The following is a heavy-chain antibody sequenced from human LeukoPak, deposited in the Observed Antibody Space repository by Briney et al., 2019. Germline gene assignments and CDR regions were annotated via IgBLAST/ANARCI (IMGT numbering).Heavy chain of an antibody. CDR2: ISSSSSYI. D-gene: IGHD3-22*01. CDR3: AREDYYDSSGYLRRYYMGV. CDR1: GFTFSSYS. V-gene: IGHV3-21*01. Sequence: GGSLRLSCAASGFTFSSYSMNWVRQAPGKGLEWVSSISSSSSYIYYADSVKGRFTISRDNAKNSLYLQMNSLRAEDTAVYYCAREDYYDSSGYLRRYYMGVWGKGTTVTISS. J-gene: IGHJ6*03.